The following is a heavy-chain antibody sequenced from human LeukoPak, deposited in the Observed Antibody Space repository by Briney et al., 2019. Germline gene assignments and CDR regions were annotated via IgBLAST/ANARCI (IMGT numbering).Heavy chain of an antibody. CDR2: IIPIFGTA. J-gene: IGHJ5*02. CDR1: GGTFSSYA. D-gene: IGHD3-22*01. Sequence: ASVKVSCKASGGTFSSYAISWVRQAPGQGLEWMGGIIPIFGTANYAQKFQGRVTITADESTSIAYMELSSLRSEDTAVYYCARGGDYYDSSGYYYWWFDPWGQGTLVTVSS. V-gene: IGHV1-69*13. CDR3: ARGGDYYDSSGYYYWWFDP.